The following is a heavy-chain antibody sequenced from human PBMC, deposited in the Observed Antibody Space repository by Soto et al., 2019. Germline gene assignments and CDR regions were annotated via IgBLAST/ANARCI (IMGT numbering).Heavy chain of an antibody. D-gene: IGHD4-4*01. CDR2: ISSSSSTI. J-gene: IGHJ6*02. Sequence: GGSLRLSCAASGFTFSSYSMNWVRQAPGKGLEWVSYISSSSSTIYYADSVKGRFTISRDNAKNSLYLQMNSLRDEDTAVYYCARDQSVRWPNYYYYGMDVWGQGTTVTVSS. CDR3: ARDQSVRWPNYYYYGMDV. CDR1: GFTFSSYS. V-gene: IGHV3-48*02.